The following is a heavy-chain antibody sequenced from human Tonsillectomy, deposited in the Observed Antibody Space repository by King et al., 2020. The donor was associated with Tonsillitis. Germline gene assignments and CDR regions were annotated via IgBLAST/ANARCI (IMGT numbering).Heavy chain of an antibody. J-gene: IGHJ6*02. V-gene: IGHV5-51*01. CDR3: ARSPPGGAAGASGNYYYYGMDV. CDR1: GYSFTSYW. CDR2: IYPGDSDT. D-gene: IGHD1-26*01. Sequence: QLVQSGAEVKKPGESLKISCKGSGYSFTSYWIGWVRQMPGKGLEWMGIIYPGDSDTRYSPSFQGQVTISADKSISTAYLQWSSLKASDTAMYYCARSPPGGAAGASGNYYYYGMDVWGQGTTVTVSS.